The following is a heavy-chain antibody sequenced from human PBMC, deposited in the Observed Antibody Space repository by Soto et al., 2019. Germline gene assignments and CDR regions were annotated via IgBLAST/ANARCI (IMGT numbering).Heavy chain of an antibody. Sequence: GGSLRLSCAASGFTFSSYGMHWVRQAPGKGLEWVAVISYDGSNKYYADSVKGRFTISRDNSKNTLYLQMNSLRAEDTAVYYCAEDITGDDYYYYGMDVWGQGTTVTVSS. V-gene: IGHV3-30*18. CDR2: ISYDGSNK. D-gene: IGHD7-27*01. CDR1: GFTFSSYG. CDR3: AEDITGDDYYYYGMDV. J-gene: IGHJ6*02.